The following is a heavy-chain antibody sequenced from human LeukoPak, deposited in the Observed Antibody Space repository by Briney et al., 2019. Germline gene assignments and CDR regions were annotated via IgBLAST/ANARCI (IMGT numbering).Heavy chain of an antibody. Sequence: GGSLRLSCAASGFTFSSYAMHWVRQAPGKGLEWVAVISYDGSNKYYADSVKGRFTISRDNSKNTLYLQMNSLRAEDTAVYFCAKTVRFSSGLGYFNHWGQGALVTVSS. CDR3: AKTVRFSSGLGYFNH. V-gene: IGHV3-30-3*01. CDR1: GFTFSSYA. CDR2: ISYDGSNK. D-gene: IGHD6-19*01. J-gene: IGHJ4*02.